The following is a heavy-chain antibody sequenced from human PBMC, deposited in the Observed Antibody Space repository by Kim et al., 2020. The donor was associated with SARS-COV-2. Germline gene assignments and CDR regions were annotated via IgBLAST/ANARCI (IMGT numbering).Heavy chain of an antibody. J-gene: IGHJ4*01. CDR1: GFTFSSYA. V-gene: IGHV3-30*04. CDR2: ISYDGSNK. CDR3: ARGTGVRGSASCCDY. D-gene: IGHD3-10*01. Sequence: GGSLRLSFAASGFTFSSYAMHWVRQAPGKGLEWVAVISYDGSNKYYADSVKGRFTISRDNSKNTLYLQMNSLRAEDTAVYYCARGTGVRGSASCCDYWG.